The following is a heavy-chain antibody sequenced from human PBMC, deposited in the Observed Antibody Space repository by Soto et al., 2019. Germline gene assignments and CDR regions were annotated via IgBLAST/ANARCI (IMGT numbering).Heavy chain of an antibody. CDR3: AKDLYMASVTSLDFDD. CDR1: GFTFSSYS. CDR2: ICSSSSYI. J-gene: IGHJ4*02. Sequence: GGYLRLSCAASGFTFSSYSMNWVRQAPGKGLEWVSSICSSSSYIYYADSVKGRFTISRDNAKNSLYLQMNSLRAEDTAVYYCAKDLYMASVTSLDFDDWGQGTLVSGSA. D-gene: IGHD3-16*02. V-gene: IGHV3-21*04.